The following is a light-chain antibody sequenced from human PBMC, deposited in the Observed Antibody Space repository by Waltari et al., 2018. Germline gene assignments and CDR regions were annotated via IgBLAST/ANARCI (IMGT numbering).Light chain of an antibody. CDR2: DND. V-gene: IGLV1-44*01. Sequence: QSVVPQSPSASGTPGQRVTISCSGRNFHIVSNTVCWFQQLPGTAPKLLIYDNDHRPSGVPDRFSGSKSGTSASLAISGLQSEDEADYYCATWDGSQRVFGTGTKVTVL. J-gene: IGLJ1*01. CDR1: NFHIVSNT. CDR3: ATWDGSQRV.